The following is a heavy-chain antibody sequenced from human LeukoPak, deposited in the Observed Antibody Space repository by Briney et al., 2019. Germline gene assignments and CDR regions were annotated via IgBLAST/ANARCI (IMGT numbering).Heavy chain of an antibody. V-gene: IGHV3-21*01. CDR2: ISSSSSYI. J-gene: IGHJ4*02. CDR3: ARDGVREDIVVVPASSYFDY. CDR1: GFTFSSYS. Sequence: GGSLRLSCAASGFTFSSYSMNWVRQAPGKGLEWVSSISSSSSYIYYADSVKGRFTISRDNAKNSLYLQMNSLRAEDTAVYYCARDGVREDIVVVPASSYFDYWGQGTLATVSS. D-gene: IGHD2-2*01.